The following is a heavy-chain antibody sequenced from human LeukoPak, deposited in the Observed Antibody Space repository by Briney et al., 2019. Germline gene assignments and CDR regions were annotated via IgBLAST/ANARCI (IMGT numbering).Heavy chain of an antibody. D-gene: IGHD3-3*01. CDR2: IYYSGST. Sequence: SETLSLTCTVSGGSISSSSYYWGWIRQPPGKGLEWIGSIYYSGSTNYNPSLKSRVTISVDTSKNQFSLKLSSVTAADTAVYYCAKNVYYDFWSGYSHNHNWFDPWGQGTLVTVSS. J-gene: IGHJ5*02. V-gene: IGHV4-39*07. CDR1: GGSISSSSYY. CDR3: AKNVYYDFWSGYSHNHNWFDP.